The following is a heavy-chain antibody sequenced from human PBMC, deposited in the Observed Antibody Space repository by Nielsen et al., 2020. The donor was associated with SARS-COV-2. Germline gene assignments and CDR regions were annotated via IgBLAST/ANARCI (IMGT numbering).Heavy chain of an antibody. Sequence: SETLSLTCAVSGGSISSSNWWSWVRQPPGKGLEWIGEIYHSGSTNYNPSLKSRVTISVDKSKNQFSLKLSPVTAADTAVYYCARSAGMYSGSYGYRPAHYYFDYWGQGTLVTVSS. CDR3: ARSAGMYSGSYGYRPAHYYFDY. D-gene: IGHD1-26*01. V-gene: IGHV4-4*02. J-gene: IGHJ4*02. CDR2: IYHSGST. CDR1: GGSISSSNW.